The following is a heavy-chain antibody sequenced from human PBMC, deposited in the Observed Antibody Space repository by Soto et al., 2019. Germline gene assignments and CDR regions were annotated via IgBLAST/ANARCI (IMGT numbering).Heavy chain of an antibody. Sequence: PSETLSLTSTVSGGSISSSSYYWGWIRQPPGKELEWIGSIYYSGSTYYNPSLKSRVTISVDTSKNQFSLKLSSVTAADTAVYYCARRSHYYDSSGYYPYFDYWGQGTLVTVSS. V-gene: IGHV4-39*01. CDR2: IYYSGST. CDR3: ARRSHYYDSSGYYPYFDY. D-gene: IGHD3-22*01. J-gene: IGHJ4*02. CDR1: GGSISSSSYY.